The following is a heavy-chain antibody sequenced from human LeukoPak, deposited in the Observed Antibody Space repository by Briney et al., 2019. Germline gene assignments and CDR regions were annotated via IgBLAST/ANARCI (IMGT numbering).Heavy chain of an antibody. J-gene: IGHJ4*02. CDR2: IYYSGNT. CDR1: GGSISSSSYY. D-gene: IGHD4-23*01. Sequence: PSETLSLTCTVSGGSISSSSYYWGWIRQPPGKGLEWIGSIYYSGNTYYNPSLKSRVTISVDTSKNQFSLKLSSVTAADTAVYYCARGLRWEYYFDYWGQGTLVTVSS. CDR3: ARGLRWEYYFDY. V-gene: IGHV4-39*01.